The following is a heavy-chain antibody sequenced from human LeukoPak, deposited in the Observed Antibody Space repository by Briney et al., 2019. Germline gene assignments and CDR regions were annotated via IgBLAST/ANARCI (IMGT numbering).Heavy chain of an antibody. Sequence: SETLSLTCTVSGGSISSSTYYWGWIRQPPGKGLEWIGNIYYSGSTYYNPSLKSRVTISVDTSKNHFSLKLNSVTAADTAVYYCAKPSNYYGSATDAFDFWGQGTMATVSS. D-gene: IGHD3-10*01. CDR2: IYYSGST. V-gene: IGHV4-39*07. J-gene: IGHJ3*01. CDR3: AKPSNYYGSATDAFDF. CDR1: GGSISSSTYY.